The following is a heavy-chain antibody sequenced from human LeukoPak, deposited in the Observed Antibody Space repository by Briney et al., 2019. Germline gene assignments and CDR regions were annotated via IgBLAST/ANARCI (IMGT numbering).Heavy chain of an antibody. Sequence: SGTLSLTCTVSGVSFNSLDLWCWVRHPPGKGLEWIGEMYLSGTTHSNPSVKSRVTISIDKSKNQFFLNLSSVTAADTAVYYCAGLVGRYSSGLYYYYFDYWGQGTLVTVSS. CDR1: GVSFNSLDL. CDR3: AGLVGRYSSGLYYYYFDY. CDR2: MYLSGTT. D-gene: IGHD3-22*01. J-gene: IGHJ4*02. V-gene: IGHV4-4*02.